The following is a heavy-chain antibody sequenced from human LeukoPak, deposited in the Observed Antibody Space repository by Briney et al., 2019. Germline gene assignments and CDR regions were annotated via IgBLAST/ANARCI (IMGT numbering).Heavy chain of an antibody. V-gene: IGHV3-23*01. J-gene: IGHJ4*02. D-gene: IGHD4-17*01. Sequence: PGGSLRLSCAASGFSFSSYLMSWVRQAPGKGLEWVSAISGSGGSTYYADSVKGRFTISRDNSKNTLYLQMNSLRAEDTAVYYCAKDLDAQGDYGDYTPFDYWGQGTLVTVSS. CDR3: AKDLDAQGDYGDYTPFDY. CDR2: ISGSGGST. CDR1: GFSFSSYL.